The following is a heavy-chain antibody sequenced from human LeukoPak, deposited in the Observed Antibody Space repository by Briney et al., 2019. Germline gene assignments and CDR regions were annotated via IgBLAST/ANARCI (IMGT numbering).Heavy chain of an antibody. CDR3: ARVHSYTYYFDY. V-gene: IGHV4-59*01. CDR1: GGSISTYY. Sequence: PSETLSLTCTVSGGSISTYYWGWIRQPPGKGLEWIGYIYYTGSPYYNPSLKSRVTISVDTSKNQFSLKLSSVTAADTAVYYCARVHSYTYYFDYWGQGTLVTVSS. CDR2: IYYTGSP. J-gene: IGHJ4*02. D-gene: IGHD5-18*01.